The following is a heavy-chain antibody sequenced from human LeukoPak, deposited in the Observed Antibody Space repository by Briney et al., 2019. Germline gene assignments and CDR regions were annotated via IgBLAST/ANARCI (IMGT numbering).Heavy chain of an antibody. CDR3: ARDGDYYDSRGDAFDI. J-gene: IGHJ3*02. V-gene: IGHV3-21*01. Sequence: PGGSLRLSCAASGFTFSSYSMKWVPPAPGKGLGWGSSISSSSSYIYYADSVKGRFTISRDNAKNSLYLQMNSLRAEDTAVYYCARDGDYYDSRGDAFDIWGQGAMVTVAS. D-gene: IGHD3-22*01. CDR1: GFTFSSYS. CDR2: ISSSSSYI.